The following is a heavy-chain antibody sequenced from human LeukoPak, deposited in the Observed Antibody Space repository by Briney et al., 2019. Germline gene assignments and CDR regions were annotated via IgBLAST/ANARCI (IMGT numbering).Heavy chain of an antibody. CDR1: GYSFTSSW. V-gene: IGHV5-51*01. CDR2: IYPGDSDT. CDR3: VKYSSSWYESGCFQH. Sequence: GESLKISCKGSGYSFTSSWIGWMRQMPGKGLEWMGIIYPGDSDTRYSPSFQGQVTISADKSISTAYLQWSSLKASDTAMYYCVKYSSSWYESGCFQHRGQGTLVTVSS. J-gene: IGHJ1*01. D-gene: IGHD6-13*01.